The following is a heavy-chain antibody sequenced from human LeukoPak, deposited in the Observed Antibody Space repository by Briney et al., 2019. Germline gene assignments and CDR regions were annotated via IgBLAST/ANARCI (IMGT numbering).Heavy chain of an antibody. CDR3: ARGVSSVAAAGTGY. D-gene: IGHD6-13*01. CDR2: INPNSGGT. CDR1: GYIFTGYY. J-gene: IGHJ4*02. Sequence: ASVKVSCKASGYIFTGYYMHWVRQAPGQGLEWMGWINPNSGGTNYAQKFQGRVTMTRDTSISTAYMELSRLRSDDTAVYYCARGVSSVAAAGTGYWGQGTLVTVSS. V-gene: IGHV1-2*02.